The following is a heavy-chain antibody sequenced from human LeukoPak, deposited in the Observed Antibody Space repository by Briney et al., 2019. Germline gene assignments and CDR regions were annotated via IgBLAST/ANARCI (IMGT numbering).Heavy chain of an antibody. CDR2: TYYRSKWYN. J-gene: IGHJ3*02. Sequence: SQTLSLTCAISGDSVSSNSAAWNWIRQSPSRGLEWLGRTYYRSKWYNDYAVSVKSRITINPDTSKNQFSLQLNSVTPEDTAVYYCAREPLGSGSYFHPTKLQFPFDIWGQGTMVTVSS. V-gene: IGHV6-1*01. CDR1: GDSVSSNSAA. CDR3: AREPLGSGSYFHPTKLQFPFDI. D-gene: IGHD1-26*01.